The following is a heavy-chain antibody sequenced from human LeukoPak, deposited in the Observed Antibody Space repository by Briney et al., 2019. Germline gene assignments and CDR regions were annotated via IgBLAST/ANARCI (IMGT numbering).Heavy chain of an antibody. CDR3: ARETSSSWFDY. CDR2: INGNSGDT. CDR1: GYTFTAHY. V-gene: IGHV1-2*04. J-gene: IGHJ4*02. Sequence: GASVKLSCTASGYTFTAHYLHWVRQAPGPGLERMGWINGNSGDTHIAHKYQGWVTMTRDTPIRTAYMELRRLTSFDTAVYFCARETSSSWFDYWGQGTLVTVSS. D-gene: IGHD2-2*01.